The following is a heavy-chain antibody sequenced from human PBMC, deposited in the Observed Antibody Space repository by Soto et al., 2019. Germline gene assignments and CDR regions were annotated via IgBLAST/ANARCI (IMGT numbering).Heavy chain of an antibody. J-gene: IGHJ4*02. Sequence: GGSLRLSCAASGFTFSNSAMSWVRQVPGKGLEWVSFINGGGDKTYYADSVKGRFTISRDNSKHTLYLQMNSLRVEDTSIYFCAKGAYGEILFDYWGQGTLVTVSS. CDR2: INGGGDKT. CDR1: GFTFSNSA. CDR3: AKGAYGEILFDY. V-gene: IGHV3-23*01. D-gene: IGHD4-17*01.